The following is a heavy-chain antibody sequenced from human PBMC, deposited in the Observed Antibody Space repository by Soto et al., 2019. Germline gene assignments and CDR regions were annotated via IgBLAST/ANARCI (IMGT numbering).Heavy chain of an antibody. CDR3: ARGKGMEENYYYYGLDI. CDR1: GGTFSSYA. V-gene: IGHV1-69*13. J-gene: IGHJ6*02. D-gene: IGHD1-1*01. CDR2: IIPIFGTA. Sequence: SVKVSCKASGGTFSSYAISWVRQAPGQGLEWMGGIIPIFGTANYAQKFQGRATITADESTSTAYMELGSLRSEDTAVYYCARGKGMEENYYYYGLDIWGQGTTVTVSS.